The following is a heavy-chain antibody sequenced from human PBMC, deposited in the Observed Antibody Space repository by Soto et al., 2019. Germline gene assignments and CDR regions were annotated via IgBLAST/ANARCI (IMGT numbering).Heavy chain of an antibody. CDR2: IHYSGAT. CDR3: LRGTAKEDSSFWHP. Sequence: QLRLQESGPGLVEPSQTLSLICSVSDDSMRSGGYYWTWIRQLPGKGLQWIGFIHYSGATLYSPSFKSRVTISMQMSNNQFSLRLGSVNAADTAIYYCLRGTAKEDSSFWHPWGKGTPVTVSS. CDR1: DDSMRSGGYY. D-gene: IGHD6-6*01. J-gene: IGHJ5*02. V-gene: IGHV4-31*04.